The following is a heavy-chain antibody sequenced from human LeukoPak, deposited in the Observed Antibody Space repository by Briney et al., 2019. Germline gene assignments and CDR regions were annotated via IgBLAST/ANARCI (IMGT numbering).Heavy chain of an antibody. D-gene: IGHD6-13*01. V-gene: IGHV4-31*03. CDR1: GGSISSGGYY. J-gene: IGHJ5*02. CDR3: ARGGAAAGFNWFDP. Sequence: SETLSLTCTVSGGSISSGGYYWSWIRQHPGKGLEWIGYIYYSGSTYYNPSLKSRVTISVDTSKNQFSLKLSSVTAADTAVYYCARGGAAAGFNWFDPWGQGTLVTVSS. CDR2: IYYSGST.